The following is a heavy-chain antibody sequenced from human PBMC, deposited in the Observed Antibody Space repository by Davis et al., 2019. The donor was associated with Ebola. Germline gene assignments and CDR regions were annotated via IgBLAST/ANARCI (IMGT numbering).Heavy chain of an antibody. CDR2: ISYSGGT. Sequence: SETLSPTCTVPGGSVSSSTHFRGSIRQPPGTGLEWIAGISYSGGTYYNPSLKSRAAISVDSFKNQFSLDLNSVTAADTAVYYCARTTKTSISESCLGYTYFDPWGQGTLVAVSS. CDR3: ARTTKTSISESCLGYTYFDP. D-gene: IGHD1-1*01. CDR1: GGSVSSSTHF. J-gene: IGHJ5*02. V-gene: IGHV4-39*01.